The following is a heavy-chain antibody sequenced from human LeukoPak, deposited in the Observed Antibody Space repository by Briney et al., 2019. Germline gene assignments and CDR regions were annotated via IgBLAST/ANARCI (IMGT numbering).Heavy chain of an antibody. D-gene: IGHD3-10*01. V-gene: IGHV1-18*01. CDR3: ARFDSRRGFGEL. CDR2: ISAYNGNT. Sequence: ASAKVSCKASGYTFTSYGISWVRQAPGQGLEWMGWISAYNGNTNYAQKLQGRVTMTTDTSTSTAYMELRSLRSDDTAVYYCARFDSRRGFGELWGQGTLVTVSS. CDR1: GYTFTSYG. J-gene: IGHJ4*02.